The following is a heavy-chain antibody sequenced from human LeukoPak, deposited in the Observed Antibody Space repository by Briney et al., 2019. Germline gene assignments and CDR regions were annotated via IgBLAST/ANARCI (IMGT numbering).Heavy chain of an antibody. Sequence: SETLSLTCTVSGGSISSDSYFWGWIRQPPGKGLEWIGSIYHSGSAYYNPSLKSRVTISVDRSKNQFSLKLSSVTAADTAVHYCARQVSYDTSAYNYWGQGILVTVSS. CDR2: IYHSGSA. CDR3: ARQVSYDTSAYNY. D-gene: IGHD3-22*01. J-gene: IGHJ4*02. V-gene: IGHV4-39*01. CDR1: GGSISSDSYF.